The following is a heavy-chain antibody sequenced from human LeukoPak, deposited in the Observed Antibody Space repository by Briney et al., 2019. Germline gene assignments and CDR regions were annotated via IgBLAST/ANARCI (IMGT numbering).Heavy chain of an antibody. Sequence: PSETLSLTCAVYGGSFSSYYWSWIRQPPGKGLEWIGYIYYSGSTNYNPSLKSRVTISVDTSKNQFSLKLSSVTAADTAVYYCARVTESYGSGRRHNYYYYYMDVWGRGTTVTISS. D-gene: IGHD3-10*01. CDR2: IYYSGST. J-gene: IGHJ6*03. V-gene: IGHV4-59*01. CDR1: GGSFSSYY. CDR3: ARVTESYGSGRRHNYYYYYMDV.